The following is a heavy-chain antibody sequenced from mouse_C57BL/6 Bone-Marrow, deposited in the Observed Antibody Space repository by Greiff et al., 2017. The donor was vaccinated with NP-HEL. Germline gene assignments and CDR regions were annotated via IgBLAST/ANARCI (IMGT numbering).Heavy chain of an antibody. Sequence: DVQLVESGGGLVKPGGSLKLSCAASGFTFSDYGMHWVRQAPEKGLEWVAYINSGSSTIYYADTVKGRFTISRDNAKNTLFLQMTSLRSEDTAMYYCARDPRFAYWGQGTLVTVSA. CDR1: GFTFSDYG. J-gene: IGHJ3*01. V-gene: IGHV5-17*01. CDR3: ARDPRFAY. CDR2: INSGSSTI.